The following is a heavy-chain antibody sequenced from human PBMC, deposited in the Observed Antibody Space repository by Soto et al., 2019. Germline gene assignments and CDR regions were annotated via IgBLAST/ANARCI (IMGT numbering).Heavy chain of an antibody. V-gene: IGHV1-46*01. CDR3: ARGAVVVPNGLIAGMDV. Sequence: ASVKVSCKPSGYSFSNFYVHWVRQAPGQGLEWMGIIDPSSGTTSYTQKFQERITMTRDTSMSTVYMELSRLRSEDTAVYYCARGAVVVPNGLIAGMDVWGLGTTVTVSS. CDR1: GYSFSNFY. D-gene: IGHD2-15*01. CDR2: IDPSSGTT. J-gene: IGHJ6*02.